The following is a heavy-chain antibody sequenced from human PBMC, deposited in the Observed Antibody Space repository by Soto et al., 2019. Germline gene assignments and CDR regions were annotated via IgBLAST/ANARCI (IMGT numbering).Heavy chain of an antibody. CDR2: IIPILGIA. CDR1: GGTFSSYT. V-gene: IGHV1-69*08. D-gene: IGHD3-10*01. Sequence: QVQLVQSGAEVKKPGSSVKVSCKASGGTFSSYTISWVRQAPGQGLEWMGRIIPILGIANYAQKFQGRVTITADKSTSTAYMGLGSLRSEDTAVYYCARDIEDDYYGSGSYRELGWFDPWGQGTLVTVSS. J-gene: IGHJ5*02. CDR3: ARDIEDDYYGSGSYRELGWFDP.